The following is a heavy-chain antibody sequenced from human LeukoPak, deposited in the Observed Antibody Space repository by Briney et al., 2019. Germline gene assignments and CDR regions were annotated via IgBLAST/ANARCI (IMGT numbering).Heavy chain of an antibody. CDR1: GYTFSSYA. Sequence: GGSLRLSCAASGYTFSSYAMHWVRQAPGKGLKWVANIKQDGSEKYYVDSVKGRFAISRDNAKNSLYLQMNSLRAEDTAVYYCASPGYYMDVWGKGTTVTVSS. J-gene: IGHJ6*03. CDR3: ASPGYYMDV. CDR2: IKQDGSEK. V-gene: IGHV3-7*01. D-gene: IGHD3-10*01.